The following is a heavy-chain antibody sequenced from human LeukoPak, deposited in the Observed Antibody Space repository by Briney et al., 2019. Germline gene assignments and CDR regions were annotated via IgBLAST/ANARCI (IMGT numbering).Heavy chain of an antibody. V-gene: IGHV3-21*01. CDR3: ARDRPIVGATPGFDY. Sequence: GSLRLSCAASGFNFGSYAMNWVRQAPGKGLEWVSSISSGSSFIYYADSVKGRFTISRDNAKNSLYLQMNSLRAEDTAVYYCARDRPIVGATPGFDYWGQGTLVTVSS. CDR2: ISSGSSFI. CDR1: GFNFGSYA. J-gene: IGHJ4*02. D-gene: IGHD1-26*01.